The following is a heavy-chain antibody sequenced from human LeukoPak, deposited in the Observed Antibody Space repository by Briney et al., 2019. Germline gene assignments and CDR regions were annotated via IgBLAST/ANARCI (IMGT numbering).Heavy chain of an antibody. Sequence: GGSLRLSCVASGFTFSSYWMSWVRQAPWKGLEWVSVIYSGGSTYYADSVKGRFTISRDNSKNTLYLQMNSLRAEDTAVYYCAREAVPTYYYTLDAFDIWGQGTMVTVSS. J-gene: IGHJ3*02. D-gene: IGHD3-10*01. V-gene: IGHV3-66*01. CDR1: GFTFSSYW. CDR3: AREAVPTYYYTLDAFDI. CDR2: IYSGGST.